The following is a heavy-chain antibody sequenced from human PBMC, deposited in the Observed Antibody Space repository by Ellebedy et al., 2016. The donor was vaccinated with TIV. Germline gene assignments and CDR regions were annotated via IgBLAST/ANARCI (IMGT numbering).Heavy chain of an antibody. D-gene: IGHD6-13*01. J-gene: IGHJ4*02. CDR1: GFTFTNYW. Sequence: GESLKISCAASGFTFTNYWMSWVRQAPGKGLEWVATIKQGGSEKYYVDSVKGRFTISRDNAKNSLYLQMNSLRAEDTAVYYCARDYGSIAAAGTGGNYWGQGTLDTVSS. CDR2: IKQGGSEK. V-gene: IGHV3-7*01. CDR3: ARDYGSIAAAGTGGNY.